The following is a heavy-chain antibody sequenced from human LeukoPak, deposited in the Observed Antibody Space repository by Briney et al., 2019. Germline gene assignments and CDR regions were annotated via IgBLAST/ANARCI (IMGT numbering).Heavy chain of an antibody. J-gene: IGHJ4*02. V-gene: IGHV4-34*01. CDR1: GGPFSGYF. CDR2: IHNSGTT. D-gene: IGHD3-10*01. CDR3: ARRYYYNLGSFPFDF. Sequence: PSETLPLTCAVSGGPFSGYFWNWIRQSSGKGLEWIGEIHNSGTTNYNPSLNSRVTISEDTSKNQLYLNLSSVTAADTAVYYCARRYYYNLGSFPFDFWGQGTLVTVSS.